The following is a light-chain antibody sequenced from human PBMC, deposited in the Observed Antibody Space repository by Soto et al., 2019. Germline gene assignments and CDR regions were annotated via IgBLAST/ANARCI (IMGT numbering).Light chain of an antibody. V-gene: IGLV1-44*01. CDR1: SFNIGSND. Sequence: QSVLTQPPSASGTPGPRVAIACSGTSFNIGSNDVNWHQQLPGTAPKLLIYGNSNRPSGVPDRFSGSKSGTSASLAINGLQAEDEAHYYCQSYDNSLSGSWVFGGGTKVTVL. J-gene: IGLJ3*02. CDR3: QSYDNSLSGSWV. CDR2: GNS.